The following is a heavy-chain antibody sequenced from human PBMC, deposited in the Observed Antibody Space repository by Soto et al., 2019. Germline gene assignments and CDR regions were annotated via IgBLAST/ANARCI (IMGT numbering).Heavy chain of an antibody. D-gene: IGHD3-22*01. CDR1: GGTFSSYA. CDR3: ARPVGLYYDSSGYYSHWDY. CDR2: IIPIFGTA. V-gene: IGHV1-69*01. Sequence: QVQLVQSGAEVKKPGSSVKVSCKASGGTFSSYAISWVRQAPGQGLEWMGGIIPIFGTANYAQKFQGRVTIPADESTSTAYMELSSLRSEDTAVYYCARPVGLYYDSSGYYSHWDYWGQGTLVTVSS. J-gene: IGHJ4*02.